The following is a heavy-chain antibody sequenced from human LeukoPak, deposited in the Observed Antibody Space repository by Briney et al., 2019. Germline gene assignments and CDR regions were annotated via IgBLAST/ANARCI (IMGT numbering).Heavy chain of an antibody. Sequence: SVKVSCKASGGTFSSYTISWVRQAPGQGLEWMGRIIPILGIANYAQKFQGRVTITADKSTRTAYMELSSLRSEDTAVYYCARGGGYSYGYDDYWGQGTLVTVSS. V-gene: IGHV1-69*02. J-gene: IGHJ4*02. D-gene: IGHD5-18*01. CDR1: GGTFSSYT. CDR2: IIPILGIA. CDR3: ARGGGYSYGYDDY.